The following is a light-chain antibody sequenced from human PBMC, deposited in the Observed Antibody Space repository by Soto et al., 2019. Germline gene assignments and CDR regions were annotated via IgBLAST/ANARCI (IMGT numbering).Light chain of an antibody. V-gene: IGKV3-15*01. Sequence: EIVLTQSPATLSSSPGERATLSCRASQIVAYTYLAWSQQKPGQAPRLLIFGASTRATGVPARFSGGGSGTEFTLTICCLQSEDFVLYCCQLYMHWPRTFGQGTKVDI. J-gene: IGKJ1*01. CDR1: QIVAYT. CDR2: GAS. CDR3: QLYMHWPRT.